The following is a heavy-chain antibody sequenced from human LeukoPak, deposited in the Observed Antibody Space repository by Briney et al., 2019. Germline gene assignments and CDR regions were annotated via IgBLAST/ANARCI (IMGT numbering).Heavy chain of an antibody. CDR1: GYTFTSYD. CDR3: AREAHSTTGTTGFDY. J-gene: IGHJ4*02. D-gene: IGHD1-1*01. Sequence: ASVEVSYKASGYTFTSYDINWVRQATGQGLEWMGWMNPNSGNTGYAQKFQGRVTMTRNTSISTAYMELSSLRSEDTAVYYCAREAHSTTGTTGFDYWGQGTLVTVSS. V-gene: IGHV1-8*01. CDR2: MNPNSGNT.